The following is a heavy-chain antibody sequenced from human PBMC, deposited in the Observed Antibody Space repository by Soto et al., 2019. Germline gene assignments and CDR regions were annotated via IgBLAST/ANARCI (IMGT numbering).Heavy chain of an antibody. V-gene: IGHV4-31*03. Sequence: TLSLTCPVSGRPITSSGYSRTGTRQHSGKGLEWIGYIYYSGSTYYNPSLKSRVTISVDTSKNQFSLKLSSVTAADTAVYYCARDQLAAAGLYNWFDPWGQGTLVTV. D-gene: IGHD6-13*01. CDR2: IYYSGST. CDR1: GRPITSSGYS. J-gene: IGHJ5*02. CDR3: ARDQLAAAGLYNWFDP.